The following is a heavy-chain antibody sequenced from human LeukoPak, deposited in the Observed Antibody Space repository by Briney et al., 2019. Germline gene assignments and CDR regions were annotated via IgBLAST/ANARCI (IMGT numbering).Heavy chain of an antibody. D-gene: IGHD3-22*01. CDR1: GGSFSGYY. CDR3: ASLPALYYYDSSGSSYYYYYYMDV. CDR2: INHSGST. V-gene: IGHV4-34*01. J-gene: IGHJ6*03. Sequence: PSETLSLTCAVYGGSFSGYYWSWIRQPPGKGLEWIGEINHSGSTNYNPSLKSRVTISVDTSKNQFSLRLSSVTAADTAVYYCASLPALYYYDSSGSSYYYYYYMDVWGKGATVTVSS.